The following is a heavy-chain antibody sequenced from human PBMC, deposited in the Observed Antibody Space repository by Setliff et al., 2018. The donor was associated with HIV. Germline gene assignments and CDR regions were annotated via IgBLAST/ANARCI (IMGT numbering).Heavy chain of an antibody. CDR1: GGSINRSNYY. D-gene: IGHD3-22*01. CDR2: IYTSGST. V-gene: IGHV4-61*02. Sequence: SETLSLTCTVPGGSINRSNYYWSWIRQPAGKGLEWIGRIYTSGSTNYNPSLKSRVTISVDTSKNQFSLKLRSVTAADTAVYYCARETYYYDNPQYYYYYMDVWGKGTTVTVSS. J-gene: IGHJ6*03. CDR3: ARETYYYDNPQYYYYYMDV.